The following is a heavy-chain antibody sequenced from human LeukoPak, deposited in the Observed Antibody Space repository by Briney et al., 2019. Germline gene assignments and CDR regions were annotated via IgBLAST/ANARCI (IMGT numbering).Heavy chain of an antibody. CDR1: GGLITTSIHY. CDR3: ARQPTVKRGAVASNFDY. Sequence: WETLSLTCSVSGGLITTSIHYWAWIRQPPGKGLEWIARNDYSGITYYNASLESRVTMSVDTSTNQFSLRMRSVSAADTSVYYCARQPTVKRGAVASNFDYWGRGTLVTVSS. J-gene: IGHJ4*02. CDR2: NDYSGIT. V-gene: IGHV4-39*01. D-gene: IGHD6-19*01.